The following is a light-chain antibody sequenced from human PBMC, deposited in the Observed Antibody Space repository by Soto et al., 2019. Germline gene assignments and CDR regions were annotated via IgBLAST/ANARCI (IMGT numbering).Light chain of an antibody. CDR2: LGS. Sequence: IVMTQSPLSLPVTPGEPASISCRSSQSLLHRNGKTYLDWYFQKPGQSPQLLIYLGSNRASGVPDRVTGSGSGTDFTLKISRVEAEDVGVYYCMQALQSPRTFGQGTKLEIK. J-gene: IGKJ2*01. V-gene: IGKV2-28*01. CDR3: MQALQSPRT. CDR1: QSLLHRNGKTY.